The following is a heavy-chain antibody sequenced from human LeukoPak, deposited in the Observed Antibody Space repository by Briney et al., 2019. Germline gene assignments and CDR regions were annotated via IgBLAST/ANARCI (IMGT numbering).Heavy chain of an antibody. CDR3: ARVKRKYQLLKPLDESASHYFDY. J-gene: IGHJ4*02. D-gene: IGHD2-2*01. CDR1: GGSFSGYY. Sequence: SETLSLTCAVYGGSFSGYYWSWIRQPPGKGLEWIGEINHSGSTNYNPSLKSRVTISVDTSKNQFFLKLSSVTAADTAAYFCARVKRKYQLLKPLDESASHYFDYWGQGTLVTVSS. V-gene: IGHV4-34*01. CDR2: INHSGST.